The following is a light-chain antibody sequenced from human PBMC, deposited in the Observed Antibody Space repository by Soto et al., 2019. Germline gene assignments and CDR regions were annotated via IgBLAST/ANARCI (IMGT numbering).Light chain of an antibody. CDR3: QQHDDFPT. V-gene: IGKV1-33*01. Sequence: DIQMTQSPSSLSASIGDRVTITGRASQGIGIYLNWFQQXSGKAPELLINDASNLQTGVPSRFSGSGSGTDFTIIISRLQPEDIATYYCQQHDDFPTFGQGTRLEIK. J-gene: IGKJ5*01. CDR2: DAS. CDR1: QGIGIY.